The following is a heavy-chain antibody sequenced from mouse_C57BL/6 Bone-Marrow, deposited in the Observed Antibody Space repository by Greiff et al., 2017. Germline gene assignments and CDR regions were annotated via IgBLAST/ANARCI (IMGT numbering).Heavy chain of an antibody. CDR2: ISDGGSYT. D-gene: IGHD2-4*01. V-gene: IGHV5-4*03. CDR3: ARRGDYIWYFDV. CDR1: GFTFSSYA. J-gene: IGHJ1*03. Sequence: VESGGGLVKPGGSLKLSCAASGFTFSSYAMSWVRQTPEKRLEWVATISDGGSYTYYPDNVKGRFTISRDNAKNNLYLQMSHLKSEDTAMYYCARRGDYIWYFDVWGTGTTVTVSS.